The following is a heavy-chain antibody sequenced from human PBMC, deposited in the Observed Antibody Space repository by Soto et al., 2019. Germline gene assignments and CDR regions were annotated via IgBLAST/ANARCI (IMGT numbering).Heavy chain of an antibody. CDR1: GFTFSSYA. CDR3: ANDFSKTYYYYMDV. D-gene: IGHD4-4*01. CDR2: ISGSGGST. V-gene: IGHV3-23*01. J-gene: IGHJ6*03. Sequence: EVQLLVSGGGLVQPGGSLRLSCAASGFTFSSYAMSWVRQAPGKGLEWVSAISGSGGSTYYADSVKGRFTISRDNSKNTLYLQMNSLRAEDTAVYYCANDFSKTYYYYMDVWGKGTTGTVSS.